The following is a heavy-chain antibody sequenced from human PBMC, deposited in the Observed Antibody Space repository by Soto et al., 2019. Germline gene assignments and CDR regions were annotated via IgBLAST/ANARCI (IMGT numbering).Heavy chain of an antibody. Sequence: QVQLVESGGGLVKTGGSLRLSCAASGFTFSDYYMSWIRHAPGQGLEWVSYISSSGSTIYYADYVKGLFTISRDNAKNSLYLQMNSLRAEDTAVHYCASGGVYEFADYWGQGTLVTVSS. CDR2: ISSSGSTI. V-gene: IGHV3-11*01. D-gene: IGHD6-13*01. CDR3: ASGGVYEFADY. J-gene: IGHJ4*02. CDR1: GFTFSDYY.